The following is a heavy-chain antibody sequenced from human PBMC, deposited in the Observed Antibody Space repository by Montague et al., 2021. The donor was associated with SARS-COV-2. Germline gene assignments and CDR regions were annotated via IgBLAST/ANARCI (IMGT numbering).Heavy chain of an antibody. D-gene: IGHD3-9*01. CDR3: ARERYSFSLTRGSTWFDP. V-gene: IGHV4-39*02. J-gene: IGHJ5*02. CDR1: GGSISSSSYY. Sequence: SETLSLTCTVSGGSISSSSYYWGWIRQPPGKGLEWIGSIYYSGSTYYSPSLKSRVTISVDTSKNQFSLKLSSVAAADTAVYYCARERYSFSLTRGSTWFDPWGQGTLVTVSS. CDR2: IYYSGST.